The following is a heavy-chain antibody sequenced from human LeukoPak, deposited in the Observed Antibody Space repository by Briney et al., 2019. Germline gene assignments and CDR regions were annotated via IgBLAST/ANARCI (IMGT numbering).Heavy chain of an antibody. V-gene: IGHV3-74*01. J-gene: IGHJ4*02. CDR3: ARDLNNLNYFDY. D-gene: IGHD1/OR15-1a*01. CDR2: INHDGSLA. Sequence: QAGGSLRLSSAAPRFPISTLRMHRVRHAPGKRLVWVSRINHDGSLATYADSVKRRFTISRANPRTTLYLQMNSLTAHATAVYYCARDLNNLNYFDYWGQGTLVTVSS. CDR1: RFPISTLR.